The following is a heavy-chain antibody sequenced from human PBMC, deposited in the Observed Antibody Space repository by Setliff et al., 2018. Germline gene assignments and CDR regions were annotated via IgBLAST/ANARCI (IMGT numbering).Heavy chain of an antibody. V-gene: IGHV4-39*01. CDR2: MYNSGSA. Sequence: PSETLSLTCTVSGGSMTTGSYHWAWIRQPPGKGLEWIGSMYNSGSAYHNASLKSRVTISVDTSKKQFSLKLRSVTAADTAVYYCARSSGPRVVLAADFDYWGQGTLVTVSS. CDR1: GGSMTTGSYH. CDR3: ARSSGPRVVLAADFDY. J-gene: IGHJ4*02. D-gene: IGHD3-9*01.